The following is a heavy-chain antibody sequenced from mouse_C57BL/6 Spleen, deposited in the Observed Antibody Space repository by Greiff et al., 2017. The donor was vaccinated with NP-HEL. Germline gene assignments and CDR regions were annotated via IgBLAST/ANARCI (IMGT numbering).Heavy chain of an antibody. CDR3: ARRYDGYYGGYFDY. V-gene: IGHV5-17*01. J-gene: IGHJ2*01. D-gene: IGHD2-3*01. CDR1: GFTFSDYG. Sequence: DVHLVESGGGLVKPGGSLKLSCAASGFTFSDYGMHWVRQAPEKGLEWVAYISSGSSTIYYADTVKGRFTISRDNAKNTLFLQMTSLRSEDTAMYYCARRYDGYYGGYFDYWGQGTTLTVSS. CDR2: ISSGSSTI.